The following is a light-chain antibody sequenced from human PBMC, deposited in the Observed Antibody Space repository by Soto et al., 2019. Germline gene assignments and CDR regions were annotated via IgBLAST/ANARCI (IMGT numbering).Light chain of an antibody. CDR2: DAS. Sequence: EIVLTQSPATLSLSPGERATLSCRASQSVSSYLACYQQKPGQAPRLLIYDASNRATGIPARFSGSGSGTDFTLTISSLEPEDFAVYYCQQRSNWPLFGPGTKVDIK. CDR1: QSVSSY. J-gene: IGKJ3*01. V-gene: IGKV3-11*01. CDR3: QQRSNWPL.